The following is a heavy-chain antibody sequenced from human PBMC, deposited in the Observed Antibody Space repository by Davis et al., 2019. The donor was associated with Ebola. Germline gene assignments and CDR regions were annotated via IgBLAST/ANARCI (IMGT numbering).Heavy chain of an antibody. D-gene: IGHD1-26*01. CDR3: ARVVGATTAAFDI. CDR2: ISHGGIT. CDR1: GGSFSGYF. V-gene: IGHV4-34*01. Sequence: MPSETLSLTCAVYGGSFSGYFWSWIRQPPGKGMEWIGQISHGGITNYNPSLKSRVTISMDTSNNQFYLRLDSVTAADTAVYYCARVVGATTAAFDIWGQGTMVTVSS. J-gene: IGHJ3*02.